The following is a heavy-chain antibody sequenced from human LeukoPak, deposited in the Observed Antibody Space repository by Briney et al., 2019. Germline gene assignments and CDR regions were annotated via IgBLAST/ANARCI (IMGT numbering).Heavy chain of an antibody. D-gene: IGHD6-13*01. Sequence: ASVKVSCKASGYSFTGYYMHWVRQAPGQGLEWMGWINPNSGGTKYAQKFKGRVTMTRDTSISTAYMELSRLRSDDTAVYYCAREFPPHFYSHYYYYMDVWGKGTTVTISS. J-gene: IGHJ6*03. CDR3: AREFPPHFYSHYYYYMDV. CDR2: INPNSGGT. V-gene: IGHV1-2*02. CDR1: GYSFTGYY.